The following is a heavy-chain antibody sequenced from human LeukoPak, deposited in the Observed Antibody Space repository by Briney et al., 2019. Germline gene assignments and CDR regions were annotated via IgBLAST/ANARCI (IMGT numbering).Heavy chain of an antibody. J-gene: IGHJ3*02. D-gene: IGHD1-26*01. V-gene: IGHV1-46*03. CDR1: GYTFTSYY. CDR3: ARDLRELPRADAFDI. CDR2: INPSGGST. Sequence: ASVKVPCKSSGYTFTSYYMHWVRQAPGQGLEWMGIINPSGGSTSYAQKFQGRVTMTRDTSTSTVYMELSSLRSEDTAVYYCARDLRELPRADAFDIWGQGTMVTVSS.